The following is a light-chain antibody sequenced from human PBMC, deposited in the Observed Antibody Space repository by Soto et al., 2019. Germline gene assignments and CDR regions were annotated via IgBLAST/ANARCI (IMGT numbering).Light chain of an antibody. V-gene: IGLV1-47*01. Sequence: QLVLTQPPSVSGTPGQRVTISCSGGISNIATNYVHWFQQLPGTAPKVLSNRDNQRPSGVPDRFSGSTSGTSASLAISGLRSEDEAEYYCAAWDDTVRSDVFGTGTKLTVL. CDR1: ISNIATNY. CDR2: RDN. CDR3: AAWDDTVRSDV. J-gene: IGLJ1*01.